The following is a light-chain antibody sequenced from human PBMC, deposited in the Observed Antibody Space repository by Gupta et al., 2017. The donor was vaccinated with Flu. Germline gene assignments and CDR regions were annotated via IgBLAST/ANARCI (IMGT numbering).Light chain of an antibody. J-gene: IGKJ1*01. V-gene: IGKV3-20*01. CDR2: GAS. Sequence: TLSLSPGEGATLSCRASQTISSSYLAWYQQKPGQAPRLLIYGASSRDTGVPDRFSGSGSGTDFTLTISRREPGDFAVYYCQQYGSSPPWTFGQGTKVEIK. CDR3: QQYGSSPPWT. CDR1: QTISSSY.